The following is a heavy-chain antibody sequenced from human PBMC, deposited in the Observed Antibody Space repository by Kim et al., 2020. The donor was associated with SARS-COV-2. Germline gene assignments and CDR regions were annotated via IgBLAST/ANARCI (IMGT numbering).Heavy chain of an antibody. Sequence: SETLSLTCAVYGGSFSGYYWSWIRQPPGKGLEWIGEINHSGSTNYNPSLKSRVTISVDTSKNQFSLKLSSVTAADTAVYYCATKHYGSGSYYLMRYGMDVWGQGTTVTVSS. CDR2: INHSGST. D-gene: IGHD3-10*01. J-gene: IGHJ6*02. CDR1: GGSFSGYY. CDR3: ATKHYGSGSYYLMRYGMDV. V-gene: IGHV4-34*01.